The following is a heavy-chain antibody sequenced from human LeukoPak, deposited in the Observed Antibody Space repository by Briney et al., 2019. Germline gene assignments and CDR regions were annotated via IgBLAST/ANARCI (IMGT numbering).Heavy chain of an antibody. Sequence: GGSLRLSCAASGFTFDDYAMHWVRQAPGKGLEWVSGISWNSGSIGYADSVKGRFTISRDNAKNSLYLQMNSLRAEDTALYYCAKDMADYDFWSGSPQGMDVWGQGTTVTVSS. CDR2: ISWNSGSI. CDR1: GFTFDDYA. J-gene: IGHJ6*02. CDR3: AKDMADYDFWSGSPQGMDV. V-gene: IGHV3-9*01. D-gene: IGHD3-3*01.